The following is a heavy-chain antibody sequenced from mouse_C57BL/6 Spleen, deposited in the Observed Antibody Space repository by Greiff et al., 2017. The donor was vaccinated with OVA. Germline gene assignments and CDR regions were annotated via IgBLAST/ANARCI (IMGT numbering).Heavy chain of an antibody. Sequence: VQLQQSGPVLARPGASVKMSCKTSGYTFTSYWMHWVKQRPGQGLEWIGAIYPGNSDTSYNQKFKGKAKLTAVTSASTAYMELSSLTNEDSAVYYCTRDDGTGYFDYWGQGTTLTVSS. V-gene: IGHV1-5*01. D-gene: IGHD2-12*01. CDR1: GYTFTSYW. CDR2: IYPGNSDT. CDR3: TRDDGTGYFDY. J-gene: IGHJ2*01.